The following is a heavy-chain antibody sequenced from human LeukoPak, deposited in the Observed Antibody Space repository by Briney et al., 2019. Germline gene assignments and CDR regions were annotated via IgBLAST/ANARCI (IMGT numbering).Heavy chain of an antibody. V-gene: IGHV3-72*01. D-gene: IGHD3-22*01. Sequence: GGSLRLSCAASGVTLSDHHMDWVRQAPGKGLEWVGHTRDKARGYRTEYAASVKDSLPISREDSKTLVYVQMNRLKNEDTAVYYCARDGQEGDNSAFDIWAQGTVVSVYS. CDR3: ARDGQEGDNSAFDI. CDR2: TRDKARGYRT. J-gene: IGHJ3*02. CDR1: GVTLSDHH.